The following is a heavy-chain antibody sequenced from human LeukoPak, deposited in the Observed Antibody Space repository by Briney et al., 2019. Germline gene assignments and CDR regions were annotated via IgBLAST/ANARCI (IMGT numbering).Heavy chain of an antibody. V-gene: IGHV3-23*01. CDR2: ISDSGGST. CDR1: GITLSNYG. Sequence: GGSLRLSCAVSGITLSNYGMSWVRQAPGKGLEWVAGISDSGGSTNYADSVKGRFTISRDNPRNTLYLQMNGLRAEDTAVYYCAKTAMGDYVRFPNDYWGQGTLVTVSS. D-gene: IGHD4-17*01. CDR3: AKTAMGDYVRFPNDY. J-gene: IGHJ4*02.